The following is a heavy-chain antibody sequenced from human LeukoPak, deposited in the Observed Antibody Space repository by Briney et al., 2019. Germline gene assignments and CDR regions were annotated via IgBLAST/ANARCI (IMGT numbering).Heavy chain of an antibody. D-gene: IGHD6-13*01. Sequence: GGSLRLSCAASGFTFSSYTMSWVRQAPGKGLQWVSAISGSGASTYYADSVKGRFTISRDNSKSTLYLQMNSLRAEDTAVYYCARPPFSSSWYYFDYWGQGTLVTVSS. CDR2: ISGSGAST. J-gene: IGHJ4*02. V-gene: IGHV3-23*01. CDR1: GFTFSSYT. CDR3: ARPPFSSSWYYFDY.